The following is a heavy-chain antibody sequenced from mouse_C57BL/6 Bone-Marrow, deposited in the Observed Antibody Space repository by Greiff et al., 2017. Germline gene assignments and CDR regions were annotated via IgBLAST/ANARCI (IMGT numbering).Heavy chain of an antibody. V-gene: IGHV3-6*01. Sequence: VQLKESGPGLVKPSQSLSLTCSVTGYSITSGYYWNWIRQFPGNKLEWMGYISYDGSNNYNPSLKNRISITRDTSKHQFFLKLKTVTTEDTATYYSARGAMVTSYYFDYWGQGTTLTVSS. J-gene: IGHJ2*01. D-gene: IGHD2-2*01. CDR2: ISYDGSN. CDR1: GYSITSGYY. CDR3: ARGAMVTSYYFDY.